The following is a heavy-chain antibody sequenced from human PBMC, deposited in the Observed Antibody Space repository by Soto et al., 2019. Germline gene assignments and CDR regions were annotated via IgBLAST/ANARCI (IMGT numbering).Heavy chain of an antibody. CDR3: VSALYCSGGSCSFDP. V-gene: IGHV4-61*01. D-gene: IGHD2-15*01. CDR2: IYYSGST. Sequence: SETLSLTCTVSGGSVRSGSYYWSWIRQPPGKGLEWIGYIYYSGSTNYNPSLKSRVTISVDTSKNQFSLKLSSVTAADTAVYYCVSALYCSGGSCSFDPWGQGTLVTVSS. J-gene: IGHJ5*02. CDR1: GGSVRSGSYY.